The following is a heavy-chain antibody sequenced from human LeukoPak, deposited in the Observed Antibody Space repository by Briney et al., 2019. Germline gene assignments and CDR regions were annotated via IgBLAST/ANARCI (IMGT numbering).Heavy chain of an antibody. J-gene: IGHJ4*02. Sequence: PSETLSLTCTVSGGSISSGGYYWSWIRQHPGKGLEWIGYIYYSGSTYYNPSLRSRLTISVDTSKNQFSLKLSSVTAADTTVYYCARDRSGYNDFDYWGQGTLVTVSS. D-gene: IGHD1-1*01. CDR3: ARDRSGYNDFDY. CDR1: GGSISSGGYY. V-gene: IGHV4-31*03. CDR2: IYYSGST.